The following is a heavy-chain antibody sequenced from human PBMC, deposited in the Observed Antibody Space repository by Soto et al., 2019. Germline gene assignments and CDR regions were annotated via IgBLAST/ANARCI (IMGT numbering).Heavy chain of an antibody. V-gene: IGHV4-39*01. CDR2: IYYSGNT. CDR3: ARRSGGRCYNY. J-gene: IGHJ4*02. CDR1: GGSISSDGYY. D-gene: IGHD2-15*01. Sequence: PSETLTLTCTVSGGSISSDGYYWGWIRQSPGKGLEWIGNIYYSGNTYYNPSLKSRVTISIDTSKNQFSLKLTSVTAADTAVYHCARRSGGRCYNYWGRGTLVTVSS.